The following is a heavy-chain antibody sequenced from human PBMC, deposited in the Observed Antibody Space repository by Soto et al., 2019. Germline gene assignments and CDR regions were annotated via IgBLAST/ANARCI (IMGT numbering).Heavy chain of an antibody. V-gene: IGHV4-4*07. J-gene: IGHJ5*02. Sequence: SETLSLTCTVSGASISGFYWSWIRKSAGKGLEWIGRIYATGTTDCNPSLKSRVMMSVDTSKKQFSLKLRSVTAADTAVYYCVRDGTKTLRDWFDTWGQGISVTVSS. CDR3: VRDGTKTLRDWFDT. CDR1: GASISGFY. D-gene: IGHD1-1*01. CDR2: IYATGTT.